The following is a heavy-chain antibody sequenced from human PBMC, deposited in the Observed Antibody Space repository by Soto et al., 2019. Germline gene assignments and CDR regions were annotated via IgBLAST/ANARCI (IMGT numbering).Heavy chain of an antibody. CDR3: ARHDCISSSCYYYYYYGMDV. V-gene: IGHV1-69*12. J-gene: IGHJ6*02. Sequence: QVQLVQAGAEVKKPGSSVKVSCKASGGTFSSYAISWVRQAPGQGLEWMGGIIPIFDTANYAQKFQGRVTINADDSTSTAYMELSSLRSEDTAVYYCARHDCISSSCYYYYYYGMDVWGQGTTVTVSS. CDR2: IIPIFDTA. D-gene: IGHD2-15*01. CDR1: GGTFSSYA.